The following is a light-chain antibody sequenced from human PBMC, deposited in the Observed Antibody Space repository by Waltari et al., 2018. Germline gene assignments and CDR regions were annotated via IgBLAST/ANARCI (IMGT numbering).Light chain of an antibody. J-gene: IGKJ1*01. CDR3: QQSHTAPWT. CDR2: AAS. V-gene: IGKV1-39*01. CDR1: QSISDY. Sequence: DIQMTQSPSSLSVSVGGRVTITCRATQSISDYLNWYQQKPGKAPNLLIYAASHLTTGVPSRFSGSGSGTHFTLTISSLQPEDFATYFCQQSHTAPWTFGQGTKV.